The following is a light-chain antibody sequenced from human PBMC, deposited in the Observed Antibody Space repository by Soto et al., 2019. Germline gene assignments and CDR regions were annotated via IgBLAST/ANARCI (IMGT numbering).Light chain of an antibody. CDR2: DAS. J-gene: IGKJ1*01. Sequence: QMTQSPSTLSASVGDRVTITCRASQSISSLLAWYQQKPGKAPKLLIYDASSLESGVPSRFSGSGSGTEFTLTISSLQPDDFATYYCQQYNSYSRTFGQGTKVEIK. CDR3: QQYNSYSRT. V-gene: IGKV1-5*01. CDR1: QSISSL.